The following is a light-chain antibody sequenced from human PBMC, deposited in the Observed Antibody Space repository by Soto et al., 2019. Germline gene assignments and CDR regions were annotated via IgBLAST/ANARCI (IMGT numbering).Light chain of an antibody. CDR1: SSDVGGYNY. J-gene: IGLJ1*01. V-gene: IGLV2-14*01. CDR3: SSYTSSSTSV. Sequence: QSVLTQPASVYGSPGQSITISCTGTSSDVGGYNYVSWYQQHPGKAPKLMIYDVSNRPSGVSNRFSGSKSGNTASLTISGPQAEDEADYYCSSYTSSSTSVFGTGTKVTVL. CDR2: DVS.